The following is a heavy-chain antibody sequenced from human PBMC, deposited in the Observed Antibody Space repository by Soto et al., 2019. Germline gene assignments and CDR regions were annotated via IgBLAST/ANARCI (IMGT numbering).Heavy chain of an antibody. CDR2: ITIYNDYL. Sequence: QVQLVQSGAEVKKPGASVKVACKTSGYDFSDYSINWVRQAPGQGLEWMGWITIYNDYLRYADNFQDRVTITADSSTNTVHMELRTLRSEDTAVYYCARGKRSYVSYGEYWGQGTLVTVSS. D-gene: IGHD1-26*01. CDR1: GYDFSDYS. V-gene: IGHV1-18*01. CDR3: ARGKRSYVSYGEY. J-gene: IGHJ4*02.